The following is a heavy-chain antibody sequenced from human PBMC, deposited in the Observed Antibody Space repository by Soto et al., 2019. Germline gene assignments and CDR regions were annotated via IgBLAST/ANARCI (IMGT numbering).Heavy chain of an antibody. CDR1: GFTFSSYA. CDR2: ISGSGGST. D-gene: IGHD6-19*01. J-gene: IGHJ4*02. Sequence: EVQLLESGGGLVQPGGSLRLSCAASGFTFSSYAMSWVRQAPGKGLEWVSAISGSGGSTYYADSVKGWFTISRDNSKNTLYLQMNSLRAEDTAVYYCAKDGRTAVAGPAAYYFDYWGQGTLVTVSS. V-gene: IGHV3-23*01. CDR3: AKDGRTAVAGPAAYYFDY.